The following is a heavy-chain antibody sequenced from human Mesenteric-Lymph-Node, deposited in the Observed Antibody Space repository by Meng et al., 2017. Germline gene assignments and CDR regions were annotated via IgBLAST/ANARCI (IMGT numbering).Heavy chain of an antibody. J-gene: IGHJ4*02. V-gene: IGHV3-7*01. CDR2: RKQDGSEK. CDR1: GFTFSSFW. D-gene: IGHD2-8*01. CDR3: ARVPALLYFADSYYFDS. Sequence: GESLKISCSASGFTFSSFWLSWVRQAPGKGLEWVANRKQDGSEKYYVDSVKGRFTISRDNAKNSLYLQMSNLRAEDSAIYYCARVPALLYFADSYYFDSWGRGALVTVSS.